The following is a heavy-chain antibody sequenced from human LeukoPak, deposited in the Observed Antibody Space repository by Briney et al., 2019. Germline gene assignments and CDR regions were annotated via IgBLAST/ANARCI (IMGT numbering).Heavy chain of an antibody. Sequence: PGGSLRLSCAASGFTFNTYAMTWARQAPGKGLEWFSDISESGGSTYYEDSGQGRFTISRDNSKNTLYLQMNSLRVEDTAIYYCAKAGSDWYYFDSWGQGTLVTVSS. CDR2: ISESGGST. CDR3: AKAGSDWYYFDS. D-gene: IGHD6-19*01. V-gene: IGHV3-23*01. J-gene: IGHJ4*02. CDR1: GFTFNTYA.